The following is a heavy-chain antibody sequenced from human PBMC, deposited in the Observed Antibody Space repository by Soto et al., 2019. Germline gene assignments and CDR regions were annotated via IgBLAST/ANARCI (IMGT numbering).Heavy chain of an antibody. CDR2: INHSGST. CDR3: ARIGSAAGTDNYYYYYGMDV. D-gene: IGHD6-13*01. Sequence: PSETLSLTCTVYGWSFSGYYWSWIRQPPGKGLEWIGEINHSGSTNYNPSLKSRVTISVDTSKNQFSLKLSSVTAADTAVYYCARIGSAAGTDNYYYYYGMDVWGQGTTVTVSS. V-gene: IGHV4-34*01. CDR1: GWSFSGYY. J-gene: IGHJ6*02.